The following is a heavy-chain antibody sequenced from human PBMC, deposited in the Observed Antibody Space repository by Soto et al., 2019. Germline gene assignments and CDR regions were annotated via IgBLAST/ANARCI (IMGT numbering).Heavy chain of an antibody. D-gene: IGHD2-8*01. Sequence: GASVKVSCKASGYTFTSYGISWVRQAPGQGLEWMGWISAYNGNTNYAQKLQGRVTMTTDTSTSTAYMELRSLRSDDTAVYYCARDIVLMVYATYGMDVWGQGTTVTVSS. CDR2: ISAYNGNT. CDR1: GYTFTSYG. CDR3: ARDIVLMVYATYGMDV. J-gene: IGHJ6*02. V-gene: IGHV1-18*01.